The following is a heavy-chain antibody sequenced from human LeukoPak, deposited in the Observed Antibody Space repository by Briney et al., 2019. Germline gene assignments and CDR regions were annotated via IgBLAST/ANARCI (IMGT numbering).Heavy chain of an antibody. CDR3: ARLRRNNDNSGYYYYYDY. CDR2: ITPTSSYI. CDR1: GLTFSSYS. V-gene: IGHV3-21*01. J-gene: IGHJ4*02. Sequence: GGSLRLSCAVSGLTFSSYSFNWVRQAPGKGLEWVSSITPTSSYIYYADSVKGRFTISRDNAKNSLYMQMNSLRAEDTAVYYCARLRRNNDNSGYYYYYDYWGQGTLVTVSS. D-gene: IGHD3-22*01.